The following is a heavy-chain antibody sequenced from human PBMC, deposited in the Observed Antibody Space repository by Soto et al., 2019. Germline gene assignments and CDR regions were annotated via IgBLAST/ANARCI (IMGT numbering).Heavy chain of an antibody. CDR1: GFTFDDYG. D-gene: IGHD6-13*01. Sequence: GGSLRLSCAASGFTFDDYGMSWVRQAPGKGLEWVSSISSSSSYIYYADSVKGRFTISRDNAKNSLYLQMNSLRAEDTAVYYCARDLASPMAAAGYYYYGMDVWGQGTTVTVSS. J-gene: IGHJ6*02. V-gene: IGHV3-21*01. CDR3: ARDLASPMAAAGYYYYGMDV. CDR2: ISSSSSYI.